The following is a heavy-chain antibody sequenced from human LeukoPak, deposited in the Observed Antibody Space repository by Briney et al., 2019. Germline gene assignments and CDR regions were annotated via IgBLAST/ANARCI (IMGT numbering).Heavy chain of an antibody. D-gene: IGHD3-22*01. CDR3: ARGLGITMIVVVPGYFQH. V-gene: IGHV3-21*01. CDR1: GFTFSSYS. Sequence: KAGGSLRLSCAASGFTFSSYSMNWVRQAPGKGLEWVSSISSSSSYIYYADSVKGRFTISRDNAKNSLYLQMNSLRAEDTAVYYCARGLGITMIVVVPGYFQHWGQGTLVTVSS. J-gene: IGHJ1*01. CDR2: ISSSSSYI.